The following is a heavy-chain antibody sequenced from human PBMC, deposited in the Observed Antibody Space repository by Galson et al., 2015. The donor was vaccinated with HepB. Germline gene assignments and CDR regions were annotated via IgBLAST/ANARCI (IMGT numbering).Heavy chain of an antibody. Sequence: SLRLSCAASGFTFSVYDMNWVRQAPGKGLEWVSYISTSGNSIYYLDSVKGRFTISRDNAKNSLYLQMNSLRAEDTAVYYCARLFSSGWSRFDYWGQGTLVTVSS. D-gene: IGHD6-19*01. V-gene: IGHV3-48*03. CDR2: ISTSGNSI. CDR3: ARLFSSGWSRFDY. CDR1: GFTFSVYD. J-gene: IGHJ4*02.